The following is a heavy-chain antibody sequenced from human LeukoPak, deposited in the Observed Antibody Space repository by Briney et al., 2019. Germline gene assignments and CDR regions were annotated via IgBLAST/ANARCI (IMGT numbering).Heavy chain of an antibody. D-gene: IGHD3-9*01. V-gene: IGHV4-4*02. CDR2: IHDTGST. J-gene: IGHJ4*02. Sequence: SGTLSLTCTVSGGSISRSNWWCWVRQPPGKGLEWIGEIHDTGSTNYNPPLKSRVTMSLDKSKNQFSLNLNSVTAADTAVYYCATYYDILSGYTFDYWGQGTLVAVSS. CDR3: ATYYDILSGYTFDY. CDR1: GGSISRSNW.